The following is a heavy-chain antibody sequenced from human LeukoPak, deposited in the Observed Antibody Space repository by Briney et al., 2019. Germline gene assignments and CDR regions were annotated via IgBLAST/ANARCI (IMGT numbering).Heavy chain of an antibody. V-gene: IGHV4-59*01. Sequence: KPSETLSLTCTASGGSISSYYWSWIRQPPGKGLEWIGYIYYSGSTNYNPSLKSRVTISVDTSKNQFSLKLSSVTAADTAVYYCARDLVMVRGGLDYWGQGTLVTVSS. CDR1: GGSISSYY. D-gene: IGHD3-10*01. CDR2: IYYSGST. J-gene: IGHJ4*02. CDR3: ARDLVMVRGGLDY.